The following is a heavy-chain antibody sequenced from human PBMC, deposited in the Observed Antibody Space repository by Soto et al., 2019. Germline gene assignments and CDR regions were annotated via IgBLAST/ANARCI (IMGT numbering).Heavy chain of an antibody. Sequence: PSETLSLTCSVSGDSISRIDYYWTWIRQHPEKGLEWIGNIYFRGKTYYSPSLESRLTISVDTSKNQFSLKLTSVTAADTAVYYCAREGGSYDSGGYLIRGAFDIWGQGTMVTV. CDR2: IYFRGKT. J-gene: IGHJ3*02. V-gene: IGHV4-31*03. D-gene: IGHD3-22*01. CDR1: GDSISRIDYY. CDR3: AREGGSYDSGGYLIRGAFDI.